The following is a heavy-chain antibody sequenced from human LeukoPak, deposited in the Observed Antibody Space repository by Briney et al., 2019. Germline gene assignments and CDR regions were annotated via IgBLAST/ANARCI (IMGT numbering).Heavy chain of an antibody. J-gene: IGHJ3*02. Sequence: PGGSLRLSCAASGFTFDDYAMHWVRQAPGKGLEWVPGISWNSGSIGYADSVKGRFTISRDNAKNSLYLQMNSLRAEDMALYYCAKDRKPELGDAFDIWGQGTMVTVSS. CDR2: ISWNSGSI. CDR3: AKDRKPELGDAFDI. CDR1: GFTFDDYA. V-gene: IGHV3-9*03. D-gene: IGHD7-27*01.